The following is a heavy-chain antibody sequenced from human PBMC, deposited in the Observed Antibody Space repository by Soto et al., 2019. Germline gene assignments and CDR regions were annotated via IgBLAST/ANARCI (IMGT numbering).Heavy chain of an antibody. J-gene: IGHJ5*02. D-gene: IGHD2-21*01. CDR2: IYNSGSN. CDR1: GDSISRGGYY. Sequence: QVQLQESGPGLVKPSQTLSLSCTVSGDSISRGGYYWNWIRQHPRKGLEWIGYIYNSGSNNYNPSLKNRVTISVDTSKNQLSLELTNVTAADTAVYYCVRDGAGAYGPGRFGPWGQGILVTVSS. CDR3: VRDGAGAYGPGRFGP. V-gene: IGHV4-31*03.